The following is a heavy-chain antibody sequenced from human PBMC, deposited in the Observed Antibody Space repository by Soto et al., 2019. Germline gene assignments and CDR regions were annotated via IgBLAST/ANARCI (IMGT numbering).Heavy chain of an antibody. CDR1: GFTFSIYA. J-gene: IGHJ6*02. V-gene: IGHV3-30*04. Sequence: GGSLRLSCTASGFTFSIYAMHWVRQAPGKGLEWVSIISFDGKKIDYAGSVRGRFTISRDNSQNTPYLQMDSLRTEDTAVYYCARRDFYCRGRNCFSGDYAMDVWGQGTTVTVSS. D-gene: IGHD2-21*01. CDR3: ARRDFYCRGRNCFSGDYAMDV. CDR2: ISFDGKKI.